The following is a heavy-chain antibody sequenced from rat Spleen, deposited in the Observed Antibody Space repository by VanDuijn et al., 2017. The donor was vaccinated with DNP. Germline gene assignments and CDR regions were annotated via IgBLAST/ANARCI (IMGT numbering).Heavy chain of an antibody. Sequence: QVQLKESGPGLVQPSQTLSLTCTVSGFSLTSYTVSWVRQPPGKGLEWIAAISSGGSTYYNSALKSRLSISRDTSKSQVFLKMNSLQTEYTAMYFCQLRANWGQGVMVTVSS. CDR3: QLRAN. CDR1: GFSLTSYT. D-gene: IGHD5-1*01. V-gene: IGHV2-6*01. J-gene: IGHJ2*01. CDR2: ISSGGST.